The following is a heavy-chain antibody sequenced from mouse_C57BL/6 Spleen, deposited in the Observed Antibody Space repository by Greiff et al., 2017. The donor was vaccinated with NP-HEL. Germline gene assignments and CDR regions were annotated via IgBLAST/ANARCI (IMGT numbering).Heavy chain of an antibody. CDR1: GYTFTSYW. V-gene: IGHV1-59*01. Sequence: QVQLQQPGAELVRPGTSVKLSCKASGYTFTSYWMPWVKQRPGQGLEWIGVIDPSDSYTNDNQKFKGKATLTVDTSSSTAYMQLSSLTSEDSAVYYCARHYGSSQGFAYWGQGTLVTVSA. CDR2: IDPSDSYT. CDR3: ARHYGSSQGFAY. J-gene: IGHJ3*01. D-gene: IGHD1-1*01.